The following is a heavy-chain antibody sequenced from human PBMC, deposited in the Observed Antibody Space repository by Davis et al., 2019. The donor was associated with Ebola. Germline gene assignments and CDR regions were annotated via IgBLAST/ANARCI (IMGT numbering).Heavy chain of an antibody. J-gene: IGHJ6*02. V-gene: IGHV3-7*01. CDR3: ARDRRLLWFREYYYYGMDV. Sequence: PGGTLRLSCAASGFTFSSYWMSWVRQAPGKGLEWVANIKQDGSEKYYVDSVKGRFTISRDNAKNTLYLQMNSLRAEDTAVYYCARDRRLLWFREYYYYGMDVWGQGTTVTVSS. CDR2: IKQDGSEK. D-gene: IGHD3-10*01. CDR1: GFTFSSYW.